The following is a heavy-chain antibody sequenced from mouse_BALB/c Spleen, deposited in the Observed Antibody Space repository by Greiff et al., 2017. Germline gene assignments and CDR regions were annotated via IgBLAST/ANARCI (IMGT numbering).Heavy chain of an antibody. V-gene: IGHV5-6-4*01. Sequence: DVMLVESGGGLVKPGGSLKLSCAASGFTFSSYTMSWVRQTPEKRLEWVATISSGGSYTYYPDSVKGRFTISRDNAKNTLYLQMSSLKSEDTAMYYCTREGNYRYEGAWFAYWGQGTLVTVSA. D-gene: IGHD2-14*01. J-gene: IGHJ3*01. CDR1: GFTFSSYT. CDR2: ISSGGSYT. CDR3: TREGNYRYEGAWFAY.